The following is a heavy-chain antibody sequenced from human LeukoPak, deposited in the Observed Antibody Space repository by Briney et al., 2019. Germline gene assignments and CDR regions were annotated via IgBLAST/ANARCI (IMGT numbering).Heavy chain of an antibody. CDR1: GGSISSYY. CDR3: ARRTYGGDTVGYYSIDV. J-gene: IGHJ6*03. CDR2: IYYSGST. V-gene: IGHV4-59*01. D-gene: IGHD4-23*01. Sequence: SSETLSLTCTVSGGSISSYYWSGIRQPPGKGLEWIGYIYYSGSTNNNPSLKSRVTISVDKSKNQFSLKLSSVTAADTAVYYCARRTYGGDTVGYYSIDVWGKRTTVTVSS.